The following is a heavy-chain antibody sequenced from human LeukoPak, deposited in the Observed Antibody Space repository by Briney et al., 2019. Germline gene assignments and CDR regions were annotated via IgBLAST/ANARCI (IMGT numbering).Heavy chain of an antibody. Sequence: GRSLRLSCAASGFTFGSYGMHWVRQAPGKGLEWVAVISYDGSNKYYADSVKGRFTISRDNSKNTLYLQMNSLRAEDTAVYYCAKVRRVGATTVSEDYFDYWGQGTLVTVSS. V-gene: IGHV3-30*18. CDR2: ISYDGSNK. D-gene: IGHD1-26*01. J-gene: IGHJ4*02. CDR1: GFTFGSYG. CDR3: AKVRRVGATTVSEDYFDY.